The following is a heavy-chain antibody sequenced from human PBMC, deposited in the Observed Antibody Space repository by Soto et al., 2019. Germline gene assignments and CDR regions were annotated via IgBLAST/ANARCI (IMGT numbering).Heavy chain of an antibody. CDR3: ARGDSNGWYFDY. V-gene: IGHV1-46*01. D-gene: IGHD6-19*01. CDR2: INPSGGST. J-gene: IGHJ4*02. Sequence: ASVKVSCKASGYTFTGYYMHWVRQAPGQGLEWMGTINPSGGSTSYAQRFQGRVTMTRDTSTSTVYMQLSSLRSEDTARYYCARGDSNGWYFDYWGQGTLVTVSS. CDR1: GYTFTGYY.